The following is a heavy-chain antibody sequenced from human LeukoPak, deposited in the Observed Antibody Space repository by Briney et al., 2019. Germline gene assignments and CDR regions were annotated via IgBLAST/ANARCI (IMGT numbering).Heavy chain of an antibody. CDR3: AIMHGYYDGSGFWVQ. Sequence: GGSLRLSCAASGFTFSSYAMSWVRQAPGKGLDWVSFISPSGDRTSNADSVEGRFTTSRDNTRKTLYLQMNSLRDEDTGVYYCAIMHGYYDGSGFWVQWGQGTLVTVSS. CDR1: GFTFSSYA. J-gene: IGHJ4*02. D-gene: IGHD3-22*01. CDR2: ISPSGDRT. V-gene: IGHV3-23*01.